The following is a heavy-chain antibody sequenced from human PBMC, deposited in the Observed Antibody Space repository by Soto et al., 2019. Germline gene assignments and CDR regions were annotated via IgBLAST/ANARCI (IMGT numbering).Heavy chain of an antibody. J-gene: IGHJ4*02. V-gene: IGHV1-2*02. D-gene: IGHD5-12*01. CDR2: INPNSGVT. CDR1: GYTFTGYH. Sequence: ASVKVSCKASGYTFTGYHIHWVRQAPGQGLEWMGWINPNSGVTNYGQKFQGRVTMTLDTSISTTYMELSRLRSDDTAMYYCARDSRGVGYGDHILWGQGTLVTVSS. CDR3: ARDSRGVGYGDHIL.